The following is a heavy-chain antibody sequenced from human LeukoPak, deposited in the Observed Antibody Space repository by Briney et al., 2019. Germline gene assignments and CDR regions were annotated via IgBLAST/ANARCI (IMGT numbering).Heavy chain of an antibody. CDR1: GYTFTGYY. CDR2: INPNSGGT. V-gene: IGHV1-2*02. J-gene: IGHJ4*02. CDR3: ARDTGGYSYGLDY. Sequence: ASVKVSCKASGYTFTGYYMHWVRQAPGQGLEWMGWINPNSGGTNYAQKFQGRVTMTRDTSISTAYMELSRLRSDDTAVYYCARDTGGYSYGLDYWGQGTLVTVSS. D-gene: IGHD5-18*01.